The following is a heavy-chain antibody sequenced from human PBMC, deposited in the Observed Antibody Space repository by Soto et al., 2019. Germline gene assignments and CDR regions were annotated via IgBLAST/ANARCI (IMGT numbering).Heavy chain of an antibody. CDR3: AKDHYVSAIYGMDV. CDR1: GFTFDDYA. J-gene: IGHJ6*02. V-gene: IGHV3-9*01. D-gene: IGHD3-10*01. CDR2: ITWNSGTI. Sequence: EVQLVESGGCLVQPGRSLRLSCAASGFTFDDYAMYWVRQTPGKCLEWVSGITWNSGTIGYADSVKGRFTISRDNGKNSLYMQMNSLRPEDTALYYCAKDHYVSAIYGMDVWGQGTTVTVSS.